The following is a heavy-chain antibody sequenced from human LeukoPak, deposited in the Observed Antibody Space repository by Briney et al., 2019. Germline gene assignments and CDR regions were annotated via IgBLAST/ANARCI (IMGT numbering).Heavy chain of an antibody. Sequence: SGGSLRLSCAASGFTFSSYSMNWVRQAPGKGLEWVSSISSSSSYIYYADSVKGRFTISRDNAKNSLYLQMNSLRAEDTAVYYCTRDRYCSSTSCYFLTKPSAGFDYWGQGTLVTVSS. J-gene: IGHJ4*02. V-gene: IGHV3-21*01. CDR1: GFTFSSYS. CDR3: TRDRYCSSTSCYFLTKPSAGFDY. CDR2: ISSSSSYI. D-gene: IGHD2-2*01.